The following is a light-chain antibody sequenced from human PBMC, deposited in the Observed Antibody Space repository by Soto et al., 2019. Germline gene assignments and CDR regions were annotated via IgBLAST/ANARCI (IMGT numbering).Light chain of an antibody. CDR1: SSDVGAYNF. V-gene: IGLV2-14*03. J-gene: IGLJ1*01. CDR3: SAYTVSRTYV. Sequence: QSVLIQPASVSGSPGQSITISCTGTSSDVGAYNFVSWHQQHPGKAPKLMIYNVYDRPSGISYRFSGSKSGNTASLTISGLQGEDEADYYCSAYTVSRTYVFGTGTKVTVL. CDR2: NVY.